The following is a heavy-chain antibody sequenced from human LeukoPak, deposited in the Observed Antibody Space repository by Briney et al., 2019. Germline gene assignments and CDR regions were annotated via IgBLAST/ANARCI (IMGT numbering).Heavy chain of an antibody. Sequence: GASVKVSRKASGYTFNGYYMQWVRQAPGQGLEWLGRINPNSGGTESPQKFQGRITMTINTSTRTAYMELSSLRFDDTAVYYCARDRRGYGGYDMNWGQGTLVTVSS. V-gene: IGHV1-2*06. CDR3: ARDRRGYGGYDMN. CDR2: INPNSGGT. J-gene: IGHJ4*02. CDR1: GYTFNGYY. D-gene: IGHD5-12*01.